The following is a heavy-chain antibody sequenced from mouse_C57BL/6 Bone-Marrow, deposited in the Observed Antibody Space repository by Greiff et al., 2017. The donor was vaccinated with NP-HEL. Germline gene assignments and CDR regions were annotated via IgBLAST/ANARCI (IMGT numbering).Heavy chain of an antibody. CDR3: ARGYYGSNFDY. V-gene: IGHV1-81*01. CDR2: IYPRSGNT. CDR1: GYTFTSYG. J-gene: IGHJ2*01. D-gene: IGHD1-1*01. Sequence: QVQLQQSGAELARPGASVKLSCKASGYTFTSYGISWVKQRTGQGLEWIGEIYPRSGNTYYNEKFKGKATLTADKSSSTAYMELRSLTSEDSAVSFCARGYYGSNFDYWGQGTTLTVSS.